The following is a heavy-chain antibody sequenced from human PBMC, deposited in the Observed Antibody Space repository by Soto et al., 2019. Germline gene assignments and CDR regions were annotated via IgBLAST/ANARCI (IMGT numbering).Heavy chain of an antibody. D-gene: IGHD3-3*01. V-gene: IGHV4-39*01. J-gene: IGHJ4*01. CDR1: GGTSRSSSDY. Sequence: LRWTVSGGTSRSSSDYWGRIQKPPGKGLEWIGSIYYSGSTYYNPSLKSRVTISVDTSKNQFSLKLSSVTAADTAVYYCASLTASMDFGFWSCYSDYWRHRTLVIVSS. CDR3: ASLTASMDFGFWSCYSDY. CDR2: IYYSGST.